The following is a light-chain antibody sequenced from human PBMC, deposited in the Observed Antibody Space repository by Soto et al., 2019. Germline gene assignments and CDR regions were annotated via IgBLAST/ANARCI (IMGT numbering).Light chain of an antibody. CDR2: EVT. CDR1: SRDIGTSNL. Sequence: QSVLTQPASVSGSPGQSITISCTGTSRDIGTSNLVSWYQQYPGKAPKLMIYEVTKRPSGISYRFSGSKSGNTASLTISGLHPEDESDYSCYSFTGIPTSFFVFGTGTKVTVL. V-gene: IGLV2-23*02. J-gene: IGLJ1*01. CDR3: YSFTGIPTSFFV.